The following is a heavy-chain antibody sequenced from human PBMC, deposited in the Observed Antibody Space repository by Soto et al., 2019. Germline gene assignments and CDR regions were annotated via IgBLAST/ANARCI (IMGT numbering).Heavy chain of an antibody. V-gene: IGHV4-30-4*01. J-gene: IGHJ5*02. CDR2: IYYSGST. Sequence: QVQLQESGPGLVKPSQTLSLTCTVSGGSISSGDYYWSWIRQPPGKGLEWIGYIYYSGSTYYNPSLKSRVTISVDTSKNQFSLKLSSVTAADTAVYYCARGGIVVVTAMGWFDPWGQGTLVTVSS. CDR3: ARGGIVVVTAMGWFDP. D-gene: IGHD2-21*02. CDR1: GGSISSGDYY.